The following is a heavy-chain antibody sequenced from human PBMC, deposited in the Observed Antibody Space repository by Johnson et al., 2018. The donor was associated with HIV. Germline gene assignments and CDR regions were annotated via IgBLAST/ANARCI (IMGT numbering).Heavy chain of an antibody. CDR2: MSHDGSNK. CDR1: GFTFNTYG. Sequence: QEQLVESGGGVVQTGTSLRLSCAASGFTFNTYGMHWVRQAPGKGLEWVALMSHDGSNKYYTDPVKGRFTISRDNSKNTLYLQMESLRVEDTAIYYCAKAWELLGRRAALDIWGQGTMVTVSS. V-gene: IGHV3-30*18. CDR3: AKAWELLGRRAALDI. J-gene: IGHJ3*02. D-gene: IGHD1-26*01.